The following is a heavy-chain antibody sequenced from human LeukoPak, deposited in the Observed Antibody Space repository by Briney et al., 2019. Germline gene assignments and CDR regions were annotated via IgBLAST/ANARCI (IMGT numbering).Heavy chain of an antibody. Sequence: PGGSLRLSCAASGFTFDDYGMSWVRQAPGKGLEWVSGINWNGGSTGYADSVKGRFTISRDNAKNSLYLQMNSLRAEDTALYYCAKGGLRYFDWSKYYMDVWGKGTTVTVSS. CDR3: AKGGLRYFDWSKYYMDV. D-gene: IGHD3-9*01. CDR1: GFTFDDYG. CDR2: INWNGGST. V-gene: IGHV3-20*04. J-gene: IGHJ6*03.